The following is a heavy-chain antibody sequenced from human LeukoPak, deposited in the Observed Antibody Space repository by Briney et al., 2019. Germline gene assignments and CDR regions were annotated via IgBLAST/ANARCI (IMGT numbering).Heavy chain of an antibody. CDR2: ISYDGSNK. D-gene: IGHD3-16*02. CDR1: GFTFSSYA. V-gene: IGHV3-30-3*01. Sequence: QPGRSLRLSCAASGFTFSSYAMHWVRQAPGKGLEWVAVISYDGSNKYYADSVKGRFTISRDNSKNTLYLQMNSLRAEDTAVYYCASIRGLGELSSYTDRHDYWGQGTLVTVSS. J-gene: IGHJ4*02. CDR3: ASIRGLGELSSYTDRHDY.